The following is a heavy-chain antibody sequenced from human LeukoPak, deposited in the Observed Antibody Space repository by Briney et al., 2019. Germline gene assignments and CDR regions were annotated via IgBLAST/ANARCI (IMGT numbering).Heavy chain of an antibody. Sequence: GGSLRLSCAASGFTFSNYAFHWVRQAPGKGLEWVAIISYDETNKFFGNSVKGRFTISRDNSKNTLYLQMNSLRVEDTAVYYCAKDRCSNGVGCYYYYMDVWGKGTTVTISS. CDR3: AKDRCSNGVGCYYYYMDV. CDR1: GFTFSNYA. CDR2: ISYDETNK. D-gene: IGHD2-8*01. J-gene: IGHJ6*03. V-gene: IGHV3-30*04.